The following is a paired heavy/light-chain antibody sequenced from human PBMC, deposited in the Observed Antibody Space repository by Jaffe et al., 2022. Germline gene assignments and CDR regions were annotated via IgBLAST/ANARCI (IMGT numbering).Heavy chain of an antibody. Sequence: EVQLVQSGTEVKKPGESLKISCKGSGYSFTSHWIAWVRQMPGKGLEWMGIIYPGDSDTRYSPSFQGQVTISADKSTSAAYLQWSSLKASDTAMYYCARVYIDFMMYYFDYWGQGTLVTVSS. CDR1: GYSFTSHW. J-gene: IGHJ4*02. CDR3: ARVYIDFMMYYFDY. CDR2: IYPGDSDT. V-gene: IGHV5-51*03. D-gene: IGHD3-9*01.
Light chain of an antibody. CDR1: SLRSYY. Sequence: SSELTQDPAVSVALGQTVRITCQGDSLRSYYASWYQQKPGQAPVLVIYGKNNRPSGIPDRFSGSSSGNTASLTITGAQAEDEADYYCNSRDSSDNHCVFGGGTKLTVL. J-gene: IGLJ3*02. CDR2: GKN. V-gene: IGLV3-19*01. CDR3: NSRDSSDNHCV.